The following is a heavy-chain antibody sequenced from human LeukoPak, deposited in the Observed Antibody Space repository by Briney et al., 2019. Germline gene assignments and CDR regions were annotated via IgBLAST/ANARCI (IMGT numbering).Heavy chain of an antibody. CDR1: GFTFSSYA. CDR3: AKASSRLAGKLELPAYYYYGMDV. V-gene: IGHV3-23*01. D-gene: IGHD1-7*01. CDR2: ISGSGGST. Sequence: GGSLRLSCAASGFTFSSYAMSWVRQAPGKGLEWVSAISGSGGSTYYADSVKGRFTISRDNSKNTLYLQMNSLRAEDTAVYYCAKASSRLAGKLELPAYYYYGMDVWGQGTTVTVSS. J-gene: IGHJ6*02.